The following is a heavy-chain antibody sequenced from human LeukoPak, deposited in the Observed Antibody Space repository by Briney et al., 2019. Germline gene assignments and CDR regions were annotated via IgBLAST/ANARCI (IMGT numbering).Heavy chain of an antibody. CDR2: MSGNGGST. J-gene: IGHJ4*02. D-gene: IGHD2-15*01. V-gene: IGHV3-64D*06. CDR3: VNVGCSGGSCYPYFDY. Sequence: GGSLRLSCSAPGFTFSNYAMHWVRQAPGKGLEYVSVMSGNGGSTYYADSVKGRFTIARDNSKNTLYLQMSSLRAEDTAVYYCVNVGCSGGSCYPYFDYWGQGTLVTVSS. CDR1: GFTFSNYA.